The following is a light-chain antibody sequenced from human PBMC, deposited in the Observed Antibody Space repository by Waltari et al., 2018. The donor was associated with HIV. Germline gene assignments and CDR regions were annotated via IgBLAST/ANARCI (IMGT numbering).Light chain of an antibody. CDR3: ATWDNRLTTVL. V-gene: IGLV1-51*01. CDR1: SSNVGASY. Sequence: QSVLTQPPSVSAAPGQKVTISCSGGSSNVGASYVSWYKQLPGAAPKRLIFDDEQRPSGIPDRFSGSKSGTSATLGITGLQTGDEADYYCATWDNRLTTVLFGGGTKLTVL. CDR2: DDE. J-gene: IGLJ2*01.